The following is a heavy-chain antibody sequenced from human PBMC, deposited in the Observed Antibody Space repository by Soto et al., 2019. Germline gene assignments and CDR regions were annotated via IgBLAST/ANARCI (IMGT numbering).Heavy chain of an antibody. CDR3: ARLILTGYYFDY. CDR2: IYYSGST. D-gene: IGHD3-9*01. Sequence: SETLSLTCTVSGGSISSYYWSWIRQPPGKGLEWIGYIYYSGSTNYNPSLKSRVTISVDTSKNQFSLKLSSVTAADTAVYYCARLILTGYYFDYWGQGTLVTVSS. J-gene: IGHJ4*02. V-gene: IGHV4-59*08. CDR1: GGSISSYY.